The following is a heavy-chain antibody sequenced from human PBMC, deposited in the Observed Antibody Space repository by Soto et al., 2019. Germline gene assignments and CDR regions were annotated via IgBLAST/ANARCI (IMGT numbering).Heavy chain of an antibody. CDR2: IFANDEK. Sequence: QVTLKESGPVLVKPTETLTLTCTVSGFSLSNARMGVSWIRQPPGKALEWLAHIFANDEKSYSTSLKNRLTITKDTAKSQVVLTMTNMDPVDTATYYCARIWYGYVWGSYRYTFDYWGQGTLVTVSS. D-gene: IGHD3-16*02. V-gene: IGHV2-26*01. J-gene: IGHJ4*02. CDR1: GFSLSNARMG. CDR3: ARIWYGYVWGSYRYTFDY.